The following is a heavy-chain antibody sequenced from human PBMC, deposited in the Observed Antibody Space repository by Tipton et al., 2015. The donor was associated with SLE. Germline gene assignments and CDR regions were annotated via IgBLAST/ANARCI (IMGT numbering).Heavy chain of an antibody. J-gene: IGHJ2*01. CDR1: GFTFSSYA. Sequence: SLRLSCAASGFTFSSYAMHWVRQAPGRGLEWVAVISYDGSNKYYADSVKGRFTISRDNSKNTLYLQMNSLRAEDTAVYYCARSVAGTDWYFELWGRGTLVTVSS. CDR3: ARSVAGTDWYFEL. D-gene: IGHD6-19*01. CDR2: ISYDGSNK. V-gene: IGHV3-30-3*01.